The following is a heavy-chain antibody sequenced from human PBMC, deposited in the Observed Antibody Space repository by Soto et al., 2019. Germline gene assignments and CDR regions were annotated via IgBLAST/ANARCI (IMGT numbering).Heavy chain of an antibody. J-gene: IGHJ4*02. Sequence: QVQLVESGGGVVQPGRSLRLSCAASGFTFSNYGMHWVRQAPGKGLEWVAVISYHGSDKYYADSVKGRFTISRDNSKNTLYLQMNSLRAEDTSVYYCAKEGGLSGSYYISSSYYFDYWGQGTLVTVSS. CDR1: GFTFSNYG. CDR3: AKEGGLSGSYYISSSYYFDY. V-gene: IGHV3-30*18. D-gene: IGHD1-26*01. CDR2: ISYHGSDK.